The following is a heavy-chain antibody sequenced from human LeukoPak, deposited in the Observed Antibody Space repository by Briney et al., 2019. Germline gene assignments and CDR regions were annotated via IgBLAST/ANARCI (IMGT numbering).Heavy chain of an antibody. V-gene: IGHV3-53*01. Sequence: PGGSLRLSCAASGFTVSSNYMSWVRQAPGKGLEWVSVICSGGSTYYADSVKGRFTISRDNSKNTLYLQMNSLRAEDTAVYYCARVFMVRGVFDYWGQGTLVTVSS. J-gene: IGHJ4*02. D-gene: IGHD3-10*01. CDR3: ARVFMVRGVFDY. CDR1: GFTVSSNY. CDR2: ICSGGST.